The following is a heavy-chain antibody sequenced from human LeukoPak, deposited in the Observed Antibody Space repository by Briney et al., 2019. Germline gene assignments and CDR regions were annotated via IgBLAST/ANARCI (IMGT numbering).Heavy chain of an antibody. D-gene: IGHD3-22*01. CDR1: GFTFSSYS. CDR2: ISSSSSYI. V-gene: IGHV3-21*01. J-gene: IGHJ6*02. CDR3: ARFYDSSGYYYGSNYYYYYGMDV. Sequence: PGGSLRLSCAGSGFTFSSYSMNWVRQAPGKGLEWVSSISSSSSYIYYADSVKGRFTISRDNAKNSLYLQMNSLRAEDTAVYYCARFYDSSGYYYGSNYYYYYGMDVWGQGTTVTVSS.